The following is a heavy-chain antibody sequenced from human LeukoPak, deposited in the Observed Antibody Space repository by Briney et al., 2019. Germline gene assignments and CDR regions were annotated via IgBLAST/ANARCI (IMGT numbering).Heavy chain of an antibody. Sequence: SETLSLTCTVSGGSISSYYWSWIRQPPGKGLEWIGYIYYSGSTNYNPSLKSRVTISVDTSKNQFSLKLSSVTAADTAVYYCARGEDGTGDYRPTYFDSWGQGTLVTVSS. CDR2: IYYSGST. CDR3: ARGEDGTGDYRPTYFDS. V-gene: IGHV4-59*01. D-gene: IGHD4-17*01. J-gene: IGHJ4*02. CDR1: GGSISSYY.